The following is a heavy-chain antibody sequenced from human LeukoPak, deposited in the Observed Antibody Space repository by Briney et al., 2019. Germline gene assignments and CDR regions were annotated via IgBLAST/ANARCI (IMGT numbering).Heavy chain of an antibody. Sequence: TGESLRLSCAASGFTFNSQAMPWVRQAPGKGLEWVSGISGRGGVTKYADSVKDRFTISRDNSRSMLYLQLNNLRAEDSAVYYCASFPGDDLDFIIIDYWGQGTLVTVSS. D-gene: IGHD3-16*02. J-gene: IGHJ4*02. CDR1: GFTFNSQA. CDR2: ISGRGGVT. V-gene: IGHV3-23*01. CDR3: ASFPGDDLDFIIIDY.